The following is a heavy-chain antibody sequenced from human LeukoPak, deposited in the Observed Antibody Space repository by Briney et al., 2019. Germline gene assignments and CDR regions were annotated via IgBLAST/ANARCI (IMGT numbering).Heavy chain of an antibody. CDR1: GGSISSYY. CDR2: IYYSGST. D-gene: IGHD6-6*01. V-gene: IGHV4-59*08. Sequence: SETLSFTCTVSGGSISSYYWSWIRQPPGKGLEWIGYIYYSGSTNYNPSLKSRVTISVDTSKNQFSLKLSSVTAADTAVYYCARRRSSSGLKFPFDPWGQGTLVTVSS. CDR3: ARRRSSSGLKFPFDP. J-gene: IGHJ5*02.